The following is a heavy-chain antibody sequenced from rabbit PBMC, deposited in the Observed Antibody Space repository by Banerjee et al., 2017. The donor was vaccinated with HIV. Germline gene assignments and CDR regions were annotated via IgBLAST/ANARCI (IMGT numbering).Heavy chain of an antibody. D-gene: IGHD7-1*01. J-gene: IGHJ4*01. CDR2: INTNSGNA. CDR1: GFSFSSSYW. V-gene: IGHV1S45*01. CDR3: ARDAGGDGYSNDL. Sequence: QEQLEESGGDLVKPEGSLTLTCTASGFSFSSSYWICWVRQAPGKGLEWIACINTNSGNAVYASWAKGRFTISKTSSTTVTLQMTSLTAADTATYFCARDAGGDGYSNDLWGPGTLVTVS.